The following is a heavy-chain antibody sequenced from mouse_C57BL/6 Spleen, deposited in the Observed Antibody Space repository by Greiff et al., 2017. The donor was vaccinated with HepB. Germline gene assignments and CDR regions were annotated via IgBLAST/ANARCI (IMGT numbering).Heavy chain of an antibody. CDR2: INTNNGGT. D-gene: IGHD2-2*01. J-gene: IGHJ3*01. CDR3: ARGRGYLAWFAY. Sequence: EVQLQQSGPELVKPGASVKIPCKASGYTFTDYNMDWVKQSHGKSLEWIGDINTNNGGTIYNQKFKGKSTLTVDKSSSTAYMKLRSLTSEDTAVYYCARGRGYLAWFAYWGQGTLVTVSA. CDR1: GYTFTDYN. V-gene: IGHV1-18*01.